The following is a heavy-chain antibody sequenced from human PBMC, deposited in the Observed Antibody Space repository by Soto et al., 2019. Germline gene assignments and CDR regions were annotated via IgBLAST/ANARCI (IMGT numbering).Heavy chain of an antibody. D-gene: IGHD3-10*01. J-gene: IGHJ3*02. CDR1: GFTFSSYG. CDR3: ARDATMVRGVTEKSGAFDI. V-gene: IGHV3-33*01. CDR2: IWYDGSNK. Sequence: GGSLRLSCAASGFTFSSYGMHWVRQAPGKGLEWVAVIWYDGSNKYYADSVKGRFTISRDNSKNTLYLQMNSLRAEDTAVYYCARDATMVRGVTEKSGAFDIWGQGTMVTVSS.